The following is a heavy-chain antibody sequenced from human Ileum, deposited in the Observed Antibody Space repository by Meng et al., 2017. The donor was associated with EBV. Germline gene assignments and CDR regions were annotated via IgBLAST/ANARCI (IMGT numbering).Heavy chain of an antibody. D-gene: IGHD3-22*01. CDR3: ARNVPGTSAYYD. J-gene: IGHJ4*02. CDR2: IYYSGSN. CDR1: AYSISMTTW. V-gene: IGHV4-28*01. Sequence: GVVSLSDHRPVTVAFVAYSISMTTWWVWIRQPPGKGLEWIGYIYYSGSNTYNPSLKSRVTMSVDTSKNQFSLNLNSVTAVDTAVYYCARNVPGTSAYYDWGQGTLVTVSS.